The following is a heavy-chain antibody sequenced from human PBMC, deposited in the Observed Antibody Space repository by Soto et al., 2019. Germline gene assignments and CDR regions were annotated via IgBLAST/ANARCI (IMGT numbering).Heavy chain of an antibody. J-gene: IGHJ5*02. CDR3: VSIWDSSSWGWFDP. D-gene: IGHD6-6*01. Sequence: ASETLSLTCAVSGYSISSGYYWGWIRQPPGKGLEWIGSIYHSGSTYYNPSLKSRVTISVDTSKNQFSLKLSSVTAADTAVYYCVSIWDSSSWGWFDPWGQGTLVTVSS. CDR2: IYHSGST. V-gene: IGHV4-38-2*01. CDR1: GYSISSGYY.